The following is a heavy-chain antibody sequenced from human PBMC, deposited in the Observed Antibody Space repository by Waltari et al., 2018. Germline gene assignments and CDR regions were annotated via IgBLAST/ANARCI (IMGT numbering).Heavy chain of an antibody. CDR1: DFTLLCYA. D-gene: IGHD6-13*01. V-gene: IGHV3-23*01. CDR3: RHAGAGTAYYFDY. Sequence: VDLFWSGRGLVQPGGYLLLCCASSDFTLLCYALSWLGQGPGTGLEWVSDVSGSGGSTYSVDSGDSLSTDTSDNQKNLKHLQMNALGADETAGSYRRHAGAGTAYYFDYWGQGTLVTVSS. CDR2: VSGSGGST. J-gene: IGHJ4*02.